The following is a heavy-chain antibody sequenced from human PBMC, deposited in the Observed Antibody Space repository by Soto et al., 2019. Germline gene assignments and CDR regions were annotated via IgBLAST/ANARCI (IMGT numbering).Heavy chain of an antibody. V-gene: IGHV4-39*01. CDR2: IYYSGST. Sequence: PSATLSLTSTVSGGSISSASYYWNWFRQHPGKGLEWIGSIYYSGSTNYNPSLKSRVTISVDTSNNQFSLKLSSVTAADTAVYYCARHRINYGMDVWGQGTTVTVSS. CDR3: ARHRINYGMDV. CDR1: GGSISSASYY. J-gene: IGHJ6*02.